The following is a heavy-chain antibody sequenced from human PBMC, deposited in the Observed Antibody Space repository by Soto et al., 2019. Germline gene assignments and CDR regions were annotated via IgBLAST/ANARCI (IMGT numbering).Heavy chain of an antibody. CDR3: VKDRSDTWSFDY. CDR1: GFTFSNYA. CDR2: VTHDGSLY. J-gene: IGHJ4*02. Sequence: QVQLVESGGGVVQPGRTLRLSCTASGFTFSNYAMHWVRQAPGKGLEWLAVVTHDGSLYPYADSVKGRFSISRDNSRKTLYLQMNSLRPEDTAVYYCVKDRSDTWSFDYWGQGTLVTVSS. D-gene: IGHD2-8*02. V-gene: IGHV3-30*18.